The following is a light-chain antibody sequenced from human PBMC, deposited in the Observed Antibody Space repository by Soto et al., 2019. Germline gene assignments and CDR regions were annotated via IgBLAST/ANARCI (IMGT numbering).Light chain of an antibody. V-gene: IGKV3-20*01. CDR2: GAS. CDR1: QSVSSSY. Sequence: EIVLTQSPGTLSLSPGERATLSCRASQSVSSSYLAWYQQKPGQAPRLLIYGASSRATRIPDRFSGSGSGTVFTLTISRLEPEDFAVYYCQQYGSQGFTFGPGTKVDIK. J-gene: IGKJ3*01. CDR3: QQYGSQGFT.